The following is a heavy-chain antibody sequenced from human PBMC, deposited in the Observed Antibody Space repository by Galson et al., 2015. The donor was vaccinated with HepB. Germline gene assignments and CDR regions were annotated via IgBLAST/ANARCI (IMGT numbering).Heavy chain of an antibody. CDR2: IWYDGSNK. V-gene: IGHV3-33*01. CDR1: GFTFSSYG. Sequence: SLRLSCAASGFTFSSYGMYWVRQAPGKGLEWVAVIWYDGSNKYYADSVKGRFTISRDNSKNTLYLQMNSLRAEDTAVYYCARDPITIFGVVIGGMDVWGQGTTVTVSS. D-gene: IGHD3-3*01. J-gene: IGHJ6*02. CDR3: ARDPITIFGVVIGGMDV.